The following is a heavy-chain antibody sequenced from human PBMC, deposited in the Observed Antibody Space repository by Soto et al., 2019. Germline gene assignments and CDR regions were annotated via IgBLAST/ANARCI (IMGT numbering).Heavy chain of an antibody. J-gene: IGHJ4*02. CDR2: ISSSSSYI. CDR1: GFTFISYS. CDR3: AKDGPTFWSIRRYFDY. V-gene: IGHV3-21*01. Sequence: GGSLRLSCAASGFTFISYSMNWVRQAPGKGLEWVSSISSSSSYIYYADSVKGRFTISRDNAKNSLYLQMDSLRAEDTAVYYCAKDGPTFWSIRRYFDYWGQGTLVTVSS. D-gene: IGHD3-3*01.